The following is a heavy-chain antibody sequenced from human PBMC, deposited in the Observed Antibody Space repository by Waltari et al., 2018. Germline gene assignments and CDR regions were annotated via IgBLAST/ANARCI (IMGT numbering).Heavy chain of an antibody. Sequence: QVQLLQSGAEVKKPAASVKVSCKVSGYTLPELSMHWVRLAPGKGLEWMRSFDPEDGVTFYAQKFQGIVTMTEYTSTDTAYMELSSLRSEDTAVYYCATAAGTYWGQGTLVTVSS. V-gene: IGHV1-24*01. J-gene: IGHJ4*02. CDR2: FDPEDGVT. CDR3: ATAAGTY. CDR1: GYTLPELS. D-gene: IGHD6-13*01.